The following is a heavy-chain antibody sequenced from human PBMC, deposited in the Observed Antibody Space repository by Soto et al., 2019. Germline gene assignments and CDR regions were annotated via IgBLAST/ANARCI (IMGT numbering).Heavy chain of an antibody. V-gene: IGHV4-31*03. CDR1: GGSINSGTYY. CDR3: VRGINSYQFDY. D-gene: IGHD2-2*01. J-gene: IGHJ4*02. Sequence: SETLSLTCTVSGGSINSGTYYWSWVRQRPGKGLEWIGYIYYSVSTYYNPSLRSRVTISSDSSKNHFSLRLTYVTAADTAVYCCVRGINSYQFDYWGQGALVTVSS. CDR2: IYYSVST.